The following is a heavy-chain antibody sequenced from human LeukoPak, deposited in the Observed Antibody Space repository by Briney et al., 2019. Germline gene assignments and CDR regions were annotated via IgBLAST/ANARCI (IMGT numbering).Heavy chain of an antibody. D-gene: IGHD5-18*01. CDR1: GYTFTSYA. CDR3: ARSAPYSYGYADDY. Sequence: ASVKVSCKASGYTFTSYAMHWVRQAPGQRLEWMGWINAGNGNTKYSQKFQGRVTITRDTSASTAYMELSSLRSEDTAVYYCARSAPYSYGYADDYWGQGTLVTVSS. V-gene: IGHV1-3*01. CDR2: INAGNGNT. J-gene: IGHJ4*02.